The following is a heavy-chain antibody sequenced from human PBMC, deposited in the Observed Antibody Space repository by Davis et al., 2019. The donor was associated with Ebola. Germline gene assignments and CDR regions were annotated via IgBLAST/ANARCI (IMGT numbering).Heavy chain of an antibody. Sequence: GESLKISCAASGFTFSSYAMHWVRQAPGKGLEWVAVISYDGSNKYYADSVKGRFTISRDNSKNTLYLQMNSLRAEDTAVYYCARGGYGSGSYDYWGQGTLVTVSS. CDR1: GFTFSSYA. CDR3: ARGGYGSGSYDY. D-gene: IGHD3-10*01. J-gene: IGHJ4*02. CDR2: ISYDGSNK. V-gene: IGHV3-30-3*01.